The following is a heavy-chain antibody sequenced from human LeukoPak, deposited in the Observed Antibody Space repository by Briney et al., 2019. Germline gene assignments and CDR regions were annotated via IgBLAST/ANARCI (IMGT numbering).Heavy chain of an antibody. D-gene: IGHD3-10*01. J-gene: IGHJ4*02. CDR3: ARDNKADGSGNYDY. CDR2: ISGSGGST. CDR1: GFTFSSYA. Sequence: GGSLRLSCAASGFTFSSYAMSWVRQAPGKGPEWVSAISGSGGSTYYADSVKGRFTISRDNSKNTLYLQMGSLRAEDMAVYYCARDNKADGSGNYDYWGQGTLVTVSS. V-gene: IGHV3-23*01.